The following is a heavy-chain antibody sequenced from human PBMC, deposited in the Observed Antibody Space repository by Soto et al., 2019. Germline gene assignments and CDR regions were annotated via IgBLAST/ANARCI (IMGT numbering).Heavy chain of an antibody. V-gene: IGHV1-18*01. CDR3: AREGPAPYYYYGMDV. CDR1: GYSFTTYG. Sequence: QVQLVQSGGEVKKPGASVKVCCKTSGYSFTTYGISWVRQAPGQGLEWMGWISAYNGNTNYAQKLQDRVTMTTDTSTGTAYMELRSLRSDDTAVYYCAREGPAPYYYYGMDVWGQGSTVTVSS. CDR2: ISAYNGNT. J-gene: IGHJ6*02.